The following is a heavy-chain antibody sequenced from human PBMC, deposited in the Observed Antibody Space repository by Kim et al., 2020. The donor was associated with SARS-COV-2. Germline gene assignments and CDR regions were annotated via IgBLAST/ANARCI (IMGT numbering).Heavy chain of an antibody. Sequence: SLKSRVTISVDTSKNQFSLKLSSVTAADTAVYYCAREGGYGGTLSPYFDYWGQGTLVTVSS. J-gene: IGHJ4*02. CDR3: AREGGYGGTLSPYFDY. D-gene: IGHD2-15*01. V-gene: IGHV4-39*07.